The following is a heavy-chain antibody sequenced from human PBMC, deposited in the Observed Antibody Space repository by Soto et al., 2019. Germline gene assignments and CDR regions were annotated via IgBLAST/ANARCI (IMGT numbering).Heavy chain of an antibody. J-gene: IGHJ4*02. Sequence: QVQLVQSGAEVKKPGSSVKVSCKASGGTFSSYTISWVRQAPGQGLEWMGRIIPILGIANYAQKFQGRVTVTADKSTSTAYKELSRLRTGGTGVELWAAYSVKVATVWDYWGQGTLVTVSS. CDR1: GGTFSSYT. D-gene: IGHD5-12*01. CDR2: IIPILGIA. V-gene: IGHV1-69*02. CDR3: AAYSVKVATVWDY.